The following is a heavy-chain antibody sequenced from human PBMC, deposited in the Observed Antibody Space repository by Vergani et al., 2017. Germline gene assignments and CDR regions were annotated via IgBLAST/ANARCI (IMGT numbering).Heavy chain of an antibody. CDR1: GGSFSGYY. Sequence: QVQLQQWGAGLLKPSETLSLTCGVYGGSFSGYYWSWIRQPPGKGLEWLGEINHTGRTKYNPSLKSRVTISADTSKNQFSLNLTSVTAADTAVYYCARTESFILRYFHWALWGQGTLVTVSS. J-gene: IGHJ4*02. D-gene: IGHD3-9*01. CDR2: INHTGRT. V-gene: IGHV4-34*01. CDR3: ARTESFILRYFHWAL.